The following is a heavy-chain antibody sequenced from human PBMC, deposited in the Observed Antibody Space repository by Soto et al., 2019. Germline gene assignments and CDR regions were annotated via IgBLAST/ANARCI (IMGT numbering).Heavy chain of an antibody. Sequence: ASVKVSCKASGYTFTSYGISWVRQAPGQGLEWMGWISAYNGNTNYAQKLQGRVTMTTDTSTSTAYMELRSLRSDDTAVYYCAXDGGDIVLMVYAADFDYWGQGTLVTVSS. V-gene: IGHV1-18*04. D-gene: IGHD2-8*01. CDR3: AXDGGDIVLMVYAADFDY. CDR1: GYTFTSYG. J-gene: IGHJ4*02. CDR2: ISAYNGNT.